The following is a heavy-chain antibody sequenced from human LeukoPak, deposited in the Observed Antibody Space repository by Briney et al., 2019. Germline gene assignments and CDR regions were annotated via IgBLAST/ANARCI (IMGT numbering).Heavy chain of an antibody. Sequence: SETLSLTCTVSRASLTTYYWSSIRQPPGRGQEWIGNSSYIGSTNYNLSLKSRVTISVDTSKHQFSLKLSSVTTADTAVYYSARAGGVSSSSQDPDFWGEGTLVTVSS. CDR1: RASLTTYY. J-gene: IGHJ4*02. CDR2: SSYIGST. D-gene: IGHD6-6*01. CDR3: ARAGGVSSSSQDPDF. V-gene: IGHV4-59*01.